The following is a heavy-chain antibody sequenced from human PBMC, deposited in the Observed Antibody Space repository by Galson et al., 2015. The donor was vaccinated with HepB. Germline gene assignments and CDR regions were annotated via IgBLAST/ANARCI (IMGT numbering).Heavy chain of an antibody. V-gene: IGHV3-23*01. CDR2: ISGSGGST. D-gene: IGHD3-3*01. CDR3: AKGGYDFWSGYYTGYYYYGMDV. CDR1: GFPFSSYA. Sequence: SLRLSCAASGFPFSSYAMSWVRQAPGKGLEWVSAISGSGGSTYYADSVKGRFTISRDNSKNTLYLQMNSLRAEDTAVYYCAKGGYDFWSGYYTGYYYYGMDVGGQGTTVTVSS. J-gene: IGHJ6*02.